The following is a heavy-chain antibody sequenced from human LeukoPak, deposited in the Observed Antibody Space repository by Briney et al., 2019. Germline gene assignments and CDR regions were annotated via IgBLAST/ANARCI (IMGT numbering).Heavy chain of an antibody. Sequence: SETLSLTCTVSGGSISSYYWSWIRQPPGKGLEWIGYIYYSGSTNYNPSLKSRVTISVDTSKNQFSLRLSSVTAADTAVYYCARVTGYMIEDYFDYWGQGTLVMVSA. CDR2: IYYSGST. V-gene: IGHV4-59*01. CDR1: GGSISSYY. J-gene: IGHJ4*02. CDR3: ARVTGYMIEDYFDY. D-gene: IGHD3-22*01.